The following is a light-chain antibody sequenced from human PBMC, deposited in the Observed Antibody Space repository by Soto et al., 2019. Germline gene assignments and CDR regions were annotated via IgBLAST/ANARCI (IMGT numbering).Light chain of an antibody. V-gene: IGKV3-15*01. J-gene: IGKJ1*01. Sequence: EIVMTQSPATLSVSPGERATLSCRASQSVSSNLAWYQQKPGQAPRLLIYDASTRATGIPARFSGSGSGTEFTLTISSLQSEDVAVYYCQQYNNWGTFGQGTKVEIK. CDR1: QSVSSN. CDR3: QQYNNWGT. CDR2: DAS.